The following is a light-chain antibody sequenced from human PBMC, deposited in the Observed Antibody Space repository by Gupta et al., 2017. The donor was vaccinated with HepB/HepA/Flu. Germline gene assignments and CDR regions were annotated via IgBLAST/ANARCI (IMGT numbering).Light chain of an antibody. CDR1: SSDVGGYNY. Sequence: QSALTQPASVSGSPGQSITISCTGTSSDVGGYNYVSWYQQHPGTAPKLMMYEDSNRPSGVPNRFSGSKSGTTASLNITGLQAEDEADYYCRSYKSSRNSGVFGTGTKLTVL. J-gene: IGLJ3*02. CDR2: EDS. CDR3: RSYKSSRNSGV. V-gene: IGLV2-14*01.